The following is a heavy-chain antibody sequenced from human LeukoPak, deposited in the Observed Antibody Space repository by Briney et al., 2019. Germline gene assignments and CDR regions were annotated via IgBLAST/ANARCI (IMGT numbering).Heavy chain of an antibody. CDR2: ISGSGGST. V-gene: IGHV3-23*01. Sequence: PRGSPRLSCAASGFTLRRYAMSCVPDAPQKGLEWVSAISGSGGSTYYADSVKGRFTISRENSKTTLYLQMNSLRAEDTAVYYCAKPVLRFLEGLLFDYWGQGTLVTVSS. CDR1: GFTLRRYA. J-gene: IGHJ4*02. CDR3: AKPVLRFLEGLLFDY. D-gene: IGHD3-3*01.